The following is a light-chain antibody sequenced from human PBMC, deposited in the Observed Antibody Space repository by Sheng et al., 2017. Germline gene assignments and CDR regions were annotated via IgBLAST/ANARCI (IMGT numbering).Light chain of an antibody. CDR2: ATS. J-gene: IGKJ2*01. V-gene: IGKV1-39*01. Sequence: DIQMTQSPSSLSASVGDRVSITCRASQSSNSYLNWYQQKPGKAPKLLIYATSSLQSGVPSRFSGSGSGTVFTLTISSLQPEDFATYYCQQSFRTPYTFGQGTKLEIK. CDR1: QSSNSY. CDR3: QQSFRTPYT.